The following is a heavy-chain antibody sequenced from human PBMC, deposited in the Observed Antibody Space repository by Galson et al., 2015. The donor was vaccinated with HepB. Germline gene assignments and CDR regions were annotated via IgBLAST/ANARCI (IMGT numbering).Heavy chain of an antibody. V-gene: IGHV4-39*01. Sequence: TLSLTCTVSGGSISNSNYYWAWIRQPPGEGLMWIGSINYSGTTYYSSSLRSRVTISVDTSRNQFSLKLTSVTAADTAVYYCSALRDCNSPSCLFDPWGQGTLVTVSS. CDR1: GGSISNSNYY. CDR3: SALRDCNSPSCLFDP. J-gene: IGHJ5*02. CDR2: INYSGTT. D-gene: IGHD2-2*01.